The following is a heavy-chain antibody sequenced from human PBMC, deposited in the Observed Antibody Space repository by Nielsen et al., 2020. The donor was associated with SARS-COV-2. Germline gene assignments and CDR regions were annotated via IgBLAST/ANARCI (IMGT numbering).Heavy chain of an antibody. Sequence: ASVKVSCKASGGTFSSYAISRVRQAPGQRLEWMGWINAGNGNTKYSQKFQGRVTITRDTSASTAYMELSSLRSEDTAVYYCARIRTWIQLWTTGYWGQGTLVTVSS. CDR2: INAGNGNT. J-gene: IGHJ4*02. CDR3: ARIRTWIQLWTTGY. CDR1: GGTFSSYA. V-gene: IGHV1-3*01. D-gene: IGHD5-18*01.